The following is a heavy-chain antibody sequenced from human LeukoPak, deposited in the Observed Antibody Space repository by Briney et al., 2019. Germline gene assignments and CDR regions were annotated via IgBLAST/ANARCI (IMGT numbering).Heavy chain of an antibody. V-gene: IGHV4-34*01. CDR1: GGSFSGYY. CDR3: ARRRGRYCSSTSCPNWFDP. Sequence: PSETLSLTCAVYGGSFSGYYWSWIRQPPGKGLEWIGEVNHSGSTNYNPSLKSRVTISVDTSKNQFSLKLSSVTAADTAVYYCARRRGRYCSSTSCPNWFDPWGQGTLVTVSS. D-gene: IGHD2-2*01. J-gene: IGHJ5*02. CDR2: VNHSGST.